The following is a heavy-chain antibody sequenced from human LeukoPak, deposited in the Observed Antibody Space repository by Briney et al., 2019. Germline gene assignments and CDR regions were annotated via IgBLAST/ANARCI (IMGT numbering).Heavy chain of an antibody. CDR1: GYSISSGYY. V-gene: IGHV4-38-2*02. J-gene: IGHJ4*02. CDR3: ARARAYSSFYGPLDY. D-gene: IGHD3-22*01. CDR2: IYHSGST. Sequence: PSETLSLTCTVSGYSISSGYYWGWIRQPPGKGLEWIGNIYHSGSTYYNPSLKSRVTISVDTSKNQFSLKLSSVTAADTALYYCARARAYSSFYGPLDYWGQGTLVTVSS.